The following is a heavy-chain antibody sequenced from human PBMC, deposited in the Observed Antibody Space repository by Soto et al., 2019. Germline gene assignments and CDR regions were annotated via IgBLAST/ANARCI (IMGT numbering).Heavy chain of an antibody. V-gene: IGHV3-74*01. J-gene: IGHJ6*03. D-gene: IGHD2-15*01. Sequence: EVKLVESGGGLVRTGGSLRLSCAASGFTFSNYWMYWVRQAPGKGLVWVSRINSDGSVSSYADSVKGRLTISRDNVKNTLYLQMNSLRVEDTAVYYCARGDCVGGTCYSLAGSFYYYMDVWGKGTTVTVFS. CDR2: INSDGSVS. CDR1: GFTFSNYW. CDR3: ARGDCVGGTCYSLAGSFYYYMDV.